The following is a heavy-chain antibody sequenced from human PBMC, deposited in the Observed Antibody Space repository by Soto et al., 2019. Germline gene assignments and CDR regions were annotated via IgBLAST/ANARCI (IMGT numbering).Heavy chain of an antibody. CDR3: ARAYSSWYWDY. CDR1: GDSISRRGFY. V-gene: IGHV4-31*03. J-gene: IGHJ4*02. CDR2: IYYNGNT. Sequence: SETLSLTCTVSGDSISRRGFYWTWIRQLPGKGLEWIGYIYYNGNTYYNPSLKSRVTISPDTSKNQFSLKLDSVTAADTAVYYCARAYSSWYWDYWGQGTLVTVSS. D-gene: IGHD6-13*01.